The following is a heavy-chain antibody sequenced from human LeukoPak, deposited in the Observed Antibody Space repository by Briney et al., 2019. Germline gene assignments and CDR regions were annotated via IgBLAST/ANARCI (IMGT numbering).Heavy chain of an antibody. V-gene: IGHV4-59*01. J-gene: IGHJ2*01. CDR3: ARLGRGRWLQLSWYFDL. Sequence: SETLSLTCTVSGGSISSYYWSWIRQPPGKGLEWIGYIYYSGSTNYNPSLKSRVTISVDTSKNQFSLKLSSVTAADTAVYYCARLGRGRWLQLSWYFDLWGRGTLVTVSS. CDR1: GGSISSYY. CDR2: IYYSGST. D-gene: IGHD5-24*01.